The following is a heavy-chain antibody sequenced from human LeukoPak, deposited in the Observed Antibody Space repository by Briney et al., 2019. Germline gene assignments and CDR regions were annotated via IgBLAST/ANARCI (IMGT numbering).Heavy chain of an antibody. J-gene: IGHJ4*02. CDR3: ARDSTPTYYSGTYYFEY. Sequence: GASVKVSCKASGYTFASYYMHWGRQAPGQGLEWMEIINPSGGSTTYPQKFQVRVTMTRDTSTSTVYMELSSLRSEDTAVYYCARDSTPTYYSGTYYFEYWGQGTLVTVSS. D-gene: IGHD1-26*01. CDR1: GYTFASYY. V-gene: IGHV1-46*01. CDR2: INPSGGST.